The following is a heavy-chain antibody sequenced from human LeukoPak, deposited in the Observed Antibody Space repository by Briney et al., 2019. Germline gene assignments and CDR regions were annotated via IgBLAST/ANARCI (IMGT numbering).Heavy chain of an antibody. V-gene: IGHV4-34*01. CDR3: ARGPFFIAAAGTRWFDP. CDR2: INHSGST. J-gene: IGHJ5*02. D-gene: IGHD6-13*01. Sequence: SETLSLTCTVYGGSFSGYYWSWIRQPPGKGLEWIGEINHSGSTNYNPSLKSRVTISVDTSKNQFSLKLSSVTAADTAVYYCARGPFFIAAAGTRWFDPWGQGTLVTVSS. CDR1: GGSFSGYY.